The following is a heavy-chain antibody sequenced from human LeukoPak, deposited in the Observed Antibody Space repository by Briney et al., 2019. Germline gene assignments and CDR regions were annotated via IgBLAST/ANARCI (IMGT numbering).Heavy chain of an antibody. V-gene: IGHV1-69*13. J-gene: IGHJ5*02. D-gene: IGHD2-2*01. CDR2: IIPIFGTA. Sequence: ASVKVSCKASGGTFSSYAISWVRQAPGQGLEWMGGIIPIFGTANYAQKFQGRVTITADESTSTAYMELSSLRSEDTAVYYCARPELGYCSSTSCYEAWFDPWGQGTLVTVSS. CDR3: ARPELGYCSSTSCYEAWFDP. CDR1: GGTFSSYA.